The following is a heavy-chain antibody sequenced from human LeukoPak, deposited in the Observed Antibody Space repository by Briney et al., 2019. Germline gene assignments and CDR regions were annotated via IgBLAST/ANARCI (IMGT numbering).Heavy chain of an antibody. CDR3: AKTGTPWYYFDY. D-gene: IGHD6-13*01. CDR2: ISGSGGST. Sequence: GGSLRLSCAASGFTFSSYTMSWVRQAPGKGLEWVSAISGSGGSTYYADSVKGRFTISRDNSKNTLYLQMNSLRAEDTAVYYCAKTGTPWYYFDYWGQGTLVTVSS. V-gene: IGHV3-23*01. CDR1: GFTFSSYT. J-gene: IGHJ4*02.